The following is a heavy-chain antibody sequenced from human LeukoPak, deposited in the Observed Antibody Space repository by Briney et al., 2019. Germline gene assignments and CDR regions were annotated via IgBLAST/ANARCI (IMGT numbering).Heavy chain of an antibody. CDR1: GFTFSSYA. Sequence: GGSLRLSCAASGFTFSSYAMSWVRQAPGKGLEWVSAISGSGGSTYYADSVKGGFTISRDNSKNTLYLQMNRLREEDTAVYYGAXDTXPDYYGSGSYNWGQGTLVTVSS. D-gene: IGHD3-10*01. CDR3: AXDTXPDYYGSGSYN. J-gene: IGHJ4*02. CDR2: ISGSGGST. V-gene: IGHV3-23*01.